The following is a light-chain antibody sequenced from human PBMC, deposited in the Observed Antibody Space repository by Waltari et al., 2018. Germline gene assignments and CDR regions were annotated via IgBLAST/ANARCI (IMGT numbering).Light chain of an antibody. Sequence: EIVLTQSPGTLSLSPGERASLSCRASQIISTSYLAWYQQKPGQAPRLLIYDAPRRATGIPDRFSGSGSGTDFTLTISRLEPEDFAVYYCQKYGSTPRPFGGGTKVEIK. J-gene: IGKJ4*01. CDR1: QIISTSY. CDR2: DAP. V-gene: IGKV3-20*01. CDR3: QKYGSTPRP.